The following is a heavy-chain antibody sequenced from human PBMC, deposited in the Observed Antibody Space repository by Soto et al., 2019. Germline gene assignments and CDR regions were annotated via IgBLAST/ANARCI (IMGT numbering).Heavy chain of an antibody. Sequence: QVQLVESGGGVVQPGRSLRLSCAASGFTFSSYGMHGVRQAPGKGLEWVAVISYDGSNKYYADSVKGRFTISRDNSKNTLYLQMNSLRAEDTAVYYCAKNGADLYQLLSWYFDYWGQGTLVTVSS. CDR3: AKNGADLYQLLSWYFDY. CDR1: GFTFSSYG. CDR2: ISYDGSNK. D-gene: IGHD2-2*01. V-gene: IGHV3-30*18. J-gene: IGHJ4*02.